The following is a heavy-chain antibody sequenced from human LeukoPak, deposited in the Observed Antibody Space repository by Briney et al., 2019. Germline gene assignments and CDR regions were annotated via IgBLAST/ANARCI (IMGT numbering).Heavy chain of an antibody. J-gene: IGHJ4*02. CDR1: GFTFSSYA. CDR2: ISGSGGST. Sequence: GGSLRLSCAATGFTFSSYAMSWVRQAPGKGLEWVSAISGSGGSTYYADSVKGRFTISRDNSKNTLYLQMNSLRAEDTAVYYCAKSRAVSTTVIYYFDYWGQGTPVTVSS. CDR3: AKSRAVSTTVIYYFDY. D-gene: IGHD4-17*01. V-gene: IGHV3-23*01.